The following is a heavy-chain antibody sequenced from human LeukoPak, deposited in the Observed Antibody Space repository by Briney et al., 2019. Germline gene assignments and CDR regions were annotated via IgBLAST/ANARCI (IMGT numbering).Heavy chain of an antibody. D-gene: IGHD6-6*01. Sequence: PGASVKVSCTASGYTFTSYGISWVRQAPGQGLEWMGFISAYNSNTNYAENLQGRVTMTTDTSTSTAYLEMRSLRSDDTAVYYCARDGKYSSSSGFWFDPWGQGTLVTVSS. V-gene: IGHV1-18*01. CDR3: ARDGKYSSSSGFWFDP. CDR1: GYTFTSYG. J-gene: IGHJ5*02. CDR2: ISAYNSNT.